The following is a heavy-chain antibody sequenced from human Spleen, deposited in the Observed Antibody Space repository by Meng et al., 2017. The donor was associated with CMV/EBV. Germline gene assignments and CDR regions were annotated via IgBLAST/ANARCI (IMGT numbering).Heavy chain of an antibody. D-gene: IGHD3-22*01. J-gene: IGHJ4*02. CDR2: INHSGST. CDR1: GGSFSGYY. Sequence: QGQLKRWGAGRWKPSETLSLPCAVYGGSFSGYYWSWIRQPPGKGLEWIGEINHSGSTNYNPSLKSRVTMSVDTSKNQFSLKLSSVTAADTAVYYCARSLGGNYDSSGYYYALAYWGQGTLVTVSS. V-gene: IGHV4-34*01. CDR3: ARSLGGNYDSSGYYYALAY.